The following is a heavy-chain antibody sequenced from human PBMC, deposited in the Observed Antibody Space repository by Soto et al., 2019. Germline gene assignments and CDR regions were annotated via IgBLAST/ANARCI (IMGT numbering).Heavy chain of an antibody. D-gene: IGHD6-19*01. CDR3: ARDLGSGWAILDV. Sequence: EVQLVESGGGLVQPGGSLRLSCAASGFIFSTYWLHWVRQAPGKGLVWVSRINRDGSSTTYADSVKGRFTISRDNARNTLYLQMNSLRTEDTAVYYCARDLGSGWAILDVWGQGTTVTVSS. J-gene: IGHJ6*02. CDR1: GFIFSTYW. CDR2: INRDGSST. V-gene: IGHV3-74*01.